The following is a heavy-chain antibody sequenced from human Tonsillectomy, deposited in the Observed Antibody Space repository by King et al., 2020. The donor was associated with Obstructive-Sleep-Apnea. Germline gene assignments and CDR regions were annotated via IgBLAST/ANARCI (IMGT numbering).Heavy chain of an antibody. CDR3: AHSQITILDYFDY. D-gene: IGHD3-9*01. J-gene: IGHJ4*02. Sequence: TLKESGPTLVKPTQTLTLTCTFSGFSLSSTGVGVGCIRQSPGKALECLAVIFWDDDNRYSPSLKIRLTITKDTSKNQVVLTMTSMDPVDTGTYYCAHSQITILDYFDYWGQGTLVTVSS. CDR2: IFWDDDN. CDR1: GFSLSSTGVG. V-gene: IGHV2-5*02.